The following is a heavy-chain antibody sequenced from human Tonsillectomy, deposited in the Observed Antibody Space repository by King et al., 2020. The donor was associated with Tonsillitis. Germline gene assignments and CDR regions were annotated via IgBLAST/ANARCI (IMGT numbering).Heavy chain of an antibody. Sequence: VQLVESGGGLVQPGGSRRLSCAASGFTFSLYAMSWVRXAPGKGXEXVXXXXXXGXXADYAXSVKGRFTISRDNSKDTLFLQMNSLRADDTAIYFCAKNWNVPDYWGPGTLVTVSS. J-gene: IGHJ4*01. D-gene: IGHD1-1*01. CDR2: XXXXGXXA. CDR3: AKNWNVPDY. V-gene: IGHV3-23*04. CDR1: GFTFSLYA.